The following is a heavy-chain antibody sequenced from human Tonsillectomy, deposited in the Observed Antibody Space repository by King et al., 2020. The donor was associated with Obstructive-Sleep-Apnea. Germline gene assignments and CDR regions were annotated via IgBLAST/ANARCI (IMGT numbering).Heavy chain of an antibody. CDR2: ILSNDEK. V-gene: IGHV2-26*01. D-gene: IGHD4-17*01. CDR3: ARILSDYGDQYYFDY. CDR1: GFSLSNARMG. J-gene: IGHJ4*02. Sequence: TLKESGPVLVKPTETLTLTCTVSGFSLSNARMGVSWIRQPPGKALEWLAHILSNDEKFYSTSLKNRLTISKDTSKSQVVLTMTNMGPVDTATYYCARILSDYGDQYYFDYWGQGTLVTVSS.